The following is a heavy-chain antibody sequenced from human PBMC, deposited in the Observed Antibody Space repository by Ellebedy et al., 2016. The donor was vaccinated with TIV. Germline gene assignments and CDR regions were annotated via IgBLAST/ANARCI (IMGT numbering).Heavy chain of an antibody. CDR3: ARGSGWYRELY. V-gene: IGHV4-61*01. D-gene: IGHD6-19*01. J-gene: IGHJ4*02. Sequence: SETLSLTCTVPGGSVSSGSYYWTWIRQPPGKGLEWIGYIPYTGSTNYTPSLKSRVTISVDTSKNQFSLKLNSVTAAATAVYYCARGSGWYRELYWGQGTLVTVSS. CDR2: IPYTGST. CDR1: GGSVSSGSYY.